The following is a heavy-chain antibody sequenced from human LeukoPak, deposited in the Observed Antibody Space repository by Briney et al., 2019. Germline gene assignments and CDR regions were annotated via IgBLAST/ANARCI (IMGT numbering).Heavy chain of an antibody. CDR3: AKDSEGWFGELLPHWFDP. CDR1: GFTFSSYG. CDR2: ISGSGGST. J-gene: IGHJ5*02. Sequence: GGSLRLSCAASGFTFSSYGMSWVRQAPGKGLEWDSAISGSGGSTYYADSVKGRFTISRDNSKNTLYLQMNSLRAEDTAVYYCAKDSEGWFGELLPHWFDPWGQGTLVTVSS. D-gene: IGHD3-10*01. V-gene: IGHV3-23*01.